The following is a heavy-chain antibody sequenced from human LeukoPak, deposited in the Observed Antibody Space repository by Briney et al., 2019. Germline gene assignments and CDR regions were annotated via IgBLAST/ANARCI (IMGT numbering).Heavy chain of an antibody. CDR3: AKLYYYDSSGSLDL. CDR1: GFTFSSYG. CDR2: ISYDGSNK. D-gene: IGHD3-22*01. V-gene: IGHV3-30*18. Sequence: PGRSLRLSCAASGFTFSSYGMHWVRQAPGKGLEWVAVISYDGSNKYYADSVKGRFTISRDNSKNTLYLQMNSLRAEDTAVYYCAKLYYYDSSGSLDLWGQGTMVTVSS. J-gene: IGHJ3*01.